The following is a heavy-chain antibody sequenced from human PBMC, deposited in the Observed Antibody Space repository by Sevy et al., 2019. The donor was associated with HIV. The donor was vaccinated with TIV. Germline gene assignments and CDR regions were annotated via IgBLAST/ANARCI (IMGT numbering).Heavy chain of an antibody. V-gene: IGHV3-72*01. CDR3: VRGPNCGVGGCQQISPYCLDV. Sequence: GGSLRLSCAASGFTFSDHYVDWVRQAPGKGLEWVGRIRNRPNSYTTEYAVFVEGRFTISRDDPKNPLYLQMNSLKTEDSAVYYCVRGPNCGVGGCQQISPYCLDVWGKGATVTVSS. CDR1: GFTFSDHY. J-gene: IGHJ6*03. D-gene: IGHD2-21*01. CDR2: IRNRPNSYTT.